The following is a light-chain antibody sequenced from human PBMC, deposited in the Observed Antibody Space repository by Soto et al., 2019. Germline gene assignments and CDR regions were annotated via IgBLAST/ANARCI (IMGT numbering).Light chain of an antibody. CDR1: QTISSW. J-gene: IGKJ1*01. CDR3: QRYNSYSEA. CDR2: KAS. V-gene: IGKV1-5*03. Sequence: DIQMTQSPSTLSGSVGDRVTITCRASQTISSWLAWYQQKPGKAPKLLIYKASTLKSGVPSRFGGSGSVTEVTLTISSLQPDDFATYYCQRYNSYSEAFGQGTKVELK.